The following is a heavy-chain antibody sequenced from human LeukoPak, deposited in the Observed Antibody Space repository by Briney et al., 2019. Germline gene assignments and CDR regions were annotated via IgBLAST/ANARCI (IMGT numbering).Heavy chain of an antibody. D-gene: IGHD3-22*01. CDR2: IYYSGST. Sequence: SETLSLTCTVSGGSISSGDYYWSWIRQPPGKGLEWIGYIYYSGSTYYNPSLKSRVTISVDTSKNQFSLKLSSVTAADTAVYYCARADPYYYDSSGPRAFDYWGQGTLVTVSS. CDR3: ARADPYYYDSSGPRAFDY. CDR1: GGSISSGDYY. V-gene: IGHV4-30-4*01. J-gene: IGHJ4*02.